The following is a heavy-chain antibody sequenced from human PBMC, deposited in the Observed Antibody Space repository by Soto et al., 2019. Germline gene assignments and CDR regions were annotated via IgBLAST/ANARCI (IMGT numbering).Heavy chain of an antibody. V-gene: IGHV4-31*03. CDR1: GGSIISGGYY. CDR2: IYYSGST. J-gene: IGHJ5*02. CDR3: ARGRYDSTAGWFDP. D-gene: IGHD3-22*01. Sequence: PSETLSLTCTFSGGSIISGGYYWSWIRQHPGKGLEWIGYIYYSGSTYYNPSLKSRVTISVDTSKNQFSLKLSSVTAADTAVYYCARGRYDSTAGWFDPWGQGTLVTVSS.